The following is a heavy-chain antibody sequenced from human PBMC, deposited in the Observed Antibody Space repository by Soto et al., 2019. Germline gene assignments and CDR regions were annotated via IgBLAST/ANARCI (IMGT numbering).Heavy chain of an antibody. J-gene: IGHJ2*01. CDR3: ATVVRYLTVPYFDL. CDR2: FDPEDGET. V-gene: IGHV1-24*01. D-gene: IGHD3-10*01. CDR1: GYTLTELS. Sequence: ASVKLSCEVSGYTLTELSMHWVRQAPGKGLEWMGGFDPEDGETIYAQKFQGRVTMTEDTSTDTAYMELSSLRSEDTAVYYCATVVRYLTVPYFDLWGRGTLVTVSS.